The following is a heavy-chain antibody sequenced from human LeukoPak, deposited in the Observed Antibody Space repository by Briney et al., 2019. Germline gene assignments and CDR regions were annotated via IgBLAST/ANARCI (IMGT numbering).Heavy chain of an antibody. V-gene: IGHV3-23*01. D-gene: IGHD6-19*01. CDR1: GFTFSSYA. CDR2: ISGSGGST. CDR3: AKDMGSGWYESFDY. J-gene: IGHJ4*02. Sequence: GGSLRLSGAASGFTFSSYAMSWVRQAPGKGLEWVSAISGSGGSTYYADSVKGRFTISRDNSKNTLYLQMNSLRAEDTAVYYCAKDMGSGWYESFDYWGQGTLVTVSS.